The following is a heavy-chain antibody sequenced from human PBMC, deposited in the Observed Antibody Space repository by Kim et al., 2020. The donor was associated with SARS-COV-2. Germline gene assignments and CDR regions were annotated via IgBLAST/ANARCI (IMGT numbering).Heavy chain of an antibody. Sequence: LKSRVTISVDTSKKQFSLRLSTVTATDTAVYYCARGPTVTTRYYYGMDVWGQGTTVTVSS. V-gene: IGHV4-34*01. J-gene: IGHJ6*02. D-gene: IGHD4-17*01. CDR3: ARGPTVTTRYYYGMDV.